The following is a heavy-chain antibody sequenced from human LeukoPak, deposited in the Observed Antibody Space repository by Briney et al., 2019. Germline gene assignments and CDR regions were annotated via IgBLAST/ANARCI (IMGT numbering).Heavy chain of an antibody. J-gene: IGHJ5*02. D-gene: IGHD3/OR15-3a*01. V-gene: IGHV3-30*02. CDR1: GFSFRSYG. CDR3: ARGTETEGATLDP. Sequence: HPGGSLRLSCAASGFSFRSYGMHWVRQAPGKGLERVAFIYYDGSITYYADTVRGRFTISRDNSKDTLYLQMNRLRIDDSAIYYCARGTETEGATLDPWGQGTVVTVSS. CDR2: IYYDGSIT.